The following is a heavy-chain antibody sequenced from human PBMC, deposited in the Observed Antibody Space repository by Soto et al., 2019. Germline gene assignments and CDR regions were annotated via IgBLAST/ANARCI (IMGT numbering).Heavy chain of an antibody. Sequence: EEQLVESGGGSVQPGGSLRLSCAASGFTFSDYYMSWVRQAPGKGLEWVANINQDGSAKSYVDSVRGRFTISRDNGKNSLSLQMESLRADDTAVYYCARWNGGFDPWGQGTLVTVSS. D-gene: IGHD1-1*01. CDR2: INQDGSAK. V-gene: IGHV3-7*05. J-gene: IGHJ5*02. CDR1: GFTFSDYY. CDR3: ARWNGGFDP.